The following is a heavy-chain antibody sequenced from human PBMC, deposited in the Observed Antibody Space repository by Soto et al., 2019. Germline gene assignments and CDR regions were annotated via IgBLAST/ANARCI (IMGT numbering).Heavy chain of an antibody. V-gene: IGHV3-30*18. CDR1: GFTFSAFG. CDR3: AKGPIRFPDYGDYADYSYGMDV. CDR2: SSYGGSNK. J-gene: IGHJ6*02. D-gene: IGHD4-17*01. Sequence: QMKLVESGGGVVQPGTSLRLSCVASGFTFSAFGMHWVRQAPGKGLEWVAISSYGGSNKYYGDSVQGRFTISRDNSRDKLYLQMNSLRDEDTAVYYCAKGPIRFPDYGDYADYSYGMDVWGQGTTVTVSS.